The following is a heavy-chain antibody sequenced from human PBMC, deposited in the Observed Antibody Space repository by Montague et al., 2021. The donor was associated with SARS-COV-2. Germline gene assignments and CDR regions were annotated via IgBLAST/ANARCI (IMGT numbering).Heavy chain of an antibody. Sequence: SETLSLTCTVSGDSVSHDFWTWIRQPPGKGLEWIGYVYYSRSSSYNPSLRGRVSIAVDTSKSQFSLRLSTVTAADTAIYYCVRDPAPSGSGTFYDYGGQGTLVAVSS. CDR1: GDSVSHDF. CDR3: VRDPAPSGSGTFYDY. CDR2: VYYSRSS. D-gene: IGHD1-26*01. J-gene: IGHJ4*02. V-gene: IGHV4-59*02.